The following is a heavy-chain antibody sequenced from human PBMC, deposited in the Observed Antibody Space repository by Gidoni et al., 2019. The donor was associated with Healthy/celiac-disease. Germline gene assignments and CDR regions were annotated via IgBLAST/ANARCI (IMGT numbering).Heavy chain of an antibody. Sequence: APGQGLEWMGIINPSGGSTSYAQKFQGRVTMTRDTSTSTVYMELSSLRSEDTAVYYCARDRDCSGGSCYSFDYWGQGTLVTVSS. V-gene: IGHV1-46*03. D-gene: IGHD2-15*01. CDR3: ARDRDCSGGSCYSFDY. CDR2: INPSGGST. J-gene: IGHJ4*02.